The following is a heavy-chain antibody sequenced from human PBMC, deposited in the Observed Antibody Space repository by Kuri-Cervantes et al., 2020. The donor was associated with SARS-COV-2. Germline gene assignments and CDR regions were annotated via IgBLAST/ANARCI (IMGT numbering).Heavy chain of an antibody. J-gene: IGHJ4*02. CDR1: GGSISSYY. D-gene: IGHD2-2*01. CDR3: ARATSFTSIYYYFDS. CDR2: IYYNGN. V-gene: IGHV4-59*01. Sequence: SETLSLTCTVSGGSISSYYWTWVRQPPGKGLKFIGYIYYNGNGYNPSLESRVTMSLDTSRNQFSLRLTSVTPADTAVYYCARATSFTSIYYYFDSWGQGNLVTVSS.